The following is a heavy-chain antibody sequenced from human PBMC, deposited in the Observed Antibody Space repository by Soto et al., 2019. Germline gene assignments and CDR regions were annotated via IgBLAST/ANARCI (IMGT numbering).Heavy chain of an antibody. D-gene: IGHD6-13*01. Sequence: PGGSLSLSCAASGFTFSSYAMHWVRQAPGKGLERVAVISYDGSNKYYADSVKGRFTISRDNSKNTLYLQMNSLRAEDTAVYYCSRDQLFAGDTTAAAGSYFDYWGQGTLVTVSS. CDR2: ISYDGSNK. CDR3: SRDQLFAGDTTAAAGSYFDY. CDR1: GFTFSSYA. V-gene: IGHV3-30-3*01. J-gene: IGHJ4*02.